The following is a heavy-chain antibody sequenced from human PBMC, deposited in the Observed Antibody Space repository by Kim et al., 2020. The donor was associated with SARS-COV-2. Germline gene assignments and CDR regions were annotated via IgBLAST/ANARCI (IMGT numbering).Heavy chain of an antibody. CDR1: GFTFGDYW. J-gene: IGHJ6*01. D-gene: IGHD2-21*01. CDR2: IKKSGDEK. V-gene: IGHV3-7*01. CDR3: VREYFALCGGGYIYNYY. Sequence: GGSLRLSCAVSGFTFGDYWMHWVRQAPGRGLEWVAAIKKSGDEKHYAESVKGRFIISRDNVKNTLYLQMNSLRVEDSAVYYCVREYFALCGGGYIYNYY.